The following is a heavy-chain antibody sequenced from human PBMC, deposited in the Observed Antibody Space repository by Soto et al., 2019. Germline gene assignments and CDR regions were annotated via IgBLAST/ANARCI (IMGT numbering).Heavy chain of an antibody. CDR2: IYYNGDT. Sequence: QVQLQESGPGLVKPSQTLSLTCTVSGGSISSGGYYWSWIRQHPGKGLEWIGYIYYNGDTYYNPSLKSRVSISIYTSKNQFSLRLTSVTAADTAVYYCARSHRDNWGSPDYFDYWGQGTLVTVSS. V-gene: IGHV4-31*03. J-gene: IGHJ4*02. CDR1: GGSISSGGYY. CDR3: ARSHRDNWGSPDYFDY. D-gene: IGHD7-27*01.